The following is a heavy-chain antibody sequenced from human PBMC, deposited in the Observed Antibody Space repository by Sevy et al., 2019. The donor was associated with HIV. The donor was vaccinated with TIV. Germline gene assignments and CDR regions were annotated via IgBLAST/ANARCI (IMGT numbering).Heavy chain of an antibody. V-gene: IGHV4-59*01. D-gene: IGHD6-25*01. J-gene: IGHJ5*02. Sequence: SETLSLTCTIFGGSISAYYWSWFRQPPGRGLEYIGYIYYSGNTNYNPSLKSRVTISVDTSKNQFSLRLTSVTTADTATYYCARAPPVRSGDDSLNWFDPWGQGALVTVSS. CDR1: GGSISAYY. CDR2: IYYSGNT. CDR3: ARAPPVRSGDDSLNWFDP.